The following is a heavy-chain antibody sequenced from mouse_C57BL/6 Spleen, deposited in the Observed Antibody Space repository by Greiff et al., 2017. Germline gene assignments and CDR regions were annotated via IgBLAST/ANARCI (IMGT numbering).Heavy chain of an antibody. J-gene: IGHJ1*03. CDR1: GYTFTSYW. Sequence: QVQLQQPGAELVRPGTSVKLSCKASGYTFTSYWMHWVKQRPGQGLEWIGVIDPSDSYTNYNQKFKGKATLTVDTSSSTAYMQLSSLTSEDSAVYCCARSVKWDGGYFGVWGTGTTVTVSS. V-gene: IGHV1-59*01. CDR3: ARSVKWDGGYFGV. CDR2: IDPSDSYT. D-gene: IGHD4-1*02.